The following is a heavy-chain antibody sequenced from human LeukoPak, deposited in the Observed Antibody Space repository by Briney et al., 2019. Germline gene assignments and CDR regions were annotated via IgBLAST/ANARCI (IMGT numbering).Heavy chain of an antibody. J-gene: IGHJ4*02. V-gene: IGHV3-33*01. CDR3: ARESCSSTSCYAAIDY. Sequence: GGSLRLSCAASGFTFSSYGMHWVRQAPGKGLEWVAVIWYDGSNKYYADSVKGRFTISRGNSKNTLYLQMNSLRAEDTAVYYCARESCSSTSCYAAIDYWGQGTLVTVSS. D-gene: IGHD2-2*01. CDR1: GFTFSSYG. CDR2: IWYDGSNK.